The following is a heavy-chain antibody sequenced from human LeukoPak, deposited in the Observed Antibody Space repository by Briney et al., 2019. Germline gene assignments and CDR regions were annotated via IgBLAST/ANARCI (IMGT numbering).Heavy chain of an antibody. V-gene: IGHV6-1*01. CDR3: ARDFGTTGWHTFDY. J-gene: IGHJ4*02. CDR1: GDSVSSKNGA. CDR2: TYYRSKWYN. Sequence: SQALSLTCVVCGDSVSSKNGAWIWSRQSPSRGLEWLGRTYYRSKWYNDYAESMEGRMTISQDTSKNQYSLHLNSVTPDDTAVYYCARDFGTTGWHTFDYWGQGTLVTVSS. D-gene: IGHD6-19*01.